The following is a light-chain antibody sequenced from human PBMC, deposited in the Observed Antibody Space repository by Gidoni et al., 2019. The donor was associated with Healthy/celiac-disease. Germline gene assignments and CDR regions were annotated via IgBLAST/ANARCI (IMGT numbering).Light chain of an antibody. V-gene: IGKV1-39*01. Sequence: DIQMTQLPPPLSASVGDRVTITCRASQSISSYLNWYQQKPGKAPKLLIYAASSLQSGVPSRFSGSGSGTDFTLTISSLQPEDFATYYCQQSYSTPHTFGQGTKLEIK. CDR1: QSISSY. J-gene: IGKJ2*01. CDR3: QQSYSTPHT. CDR2: AAS.